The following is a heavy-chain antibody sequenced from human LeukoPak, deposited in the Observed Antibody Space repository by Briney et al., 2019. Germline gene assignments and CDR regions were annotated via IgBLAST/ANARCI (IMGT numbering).Heavy chain of an antibody. V-gene: IGHV1-8*01. CDR3: ASPVGIAARKGMDV. CDR1: GYTFTSYD. J-gene: IGHJ6*02. D-gene: IGHD6-6*01. CDR2: MNPNSGAT. Sequence: ASVKVSCKASGYTFTSYDFNWLRQATGQGPEWMGWMNPNSGATGYAQKFQGRITMTRSASINTAYMELTDLRSEDTAVYYCASPVGIAARKGMDVWGQGTTVTVSS.